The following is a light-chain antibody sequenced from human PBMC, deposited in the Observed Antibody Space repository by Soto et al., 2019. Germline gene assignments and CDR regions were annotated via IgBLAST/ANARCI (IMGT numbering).Light chain of an antibody. CDR1: SFNIANYY. V-gene: IGLV1-51*01. CDR3: GTWDSSLSAWV. Sequence: QSVWTQPPSVSAAPGQTVTISCSGSSFNIANYYVSWYQHLPGTAPKLLIYDNDKRPSGIPDRFSGSKSGTSATLGITGLQTGDEADYYCGTWDSSLSAWVFGGGTKLTVL. CDR2: DND. J-gene: IGLJ3*02.